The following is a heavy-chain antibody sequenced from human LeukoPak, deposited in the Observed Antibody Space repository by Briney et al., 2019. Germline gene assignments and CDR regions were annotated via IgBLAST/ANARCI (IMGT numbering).Heavy chain of an antibody. V-gene: IGHV1-18*01. CDR2: ISAYNGNI. CDR1: GYTFTSYG. CDR3: ARDLGYYYDSSAIFFDF. Sequence: ASVTVSCKASGYTFTSYGISWVRQAPGQGLEWMGWISAYNGNIQYAQKFQGRVTMTTDTSTSTAYMELRSLRSDDTAVFYCARDLGYYYDSSAIFFDFWGQGTLVTVSS. D-gene: IGHD3-22*01. J-gene: IGHJ4*02.